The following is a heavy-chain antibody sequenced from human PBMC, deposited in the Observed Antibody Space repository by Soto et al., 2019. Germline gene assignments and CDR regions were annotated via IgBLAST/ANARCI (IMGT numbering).Heavy chain of an antibody. CDR3: ARTAAAGKYYYGVDV. Sequence: GESLKISCKASGYSFTNYWISWVRQMPGKGLEWMGRIDPSDSYTNYSPSFQGQVTISADKSISTAYLQWSSLKASDTAIYYCARTAAAGKYYYGVDVWGQGTTVTVSS. CDR1: GYSFTNYW. CDR2: IDPSDSYT. D-gene: IGHD6-13*01. J-gene: IGHJ6*02. V-gene: IGHV5-10-1*04.